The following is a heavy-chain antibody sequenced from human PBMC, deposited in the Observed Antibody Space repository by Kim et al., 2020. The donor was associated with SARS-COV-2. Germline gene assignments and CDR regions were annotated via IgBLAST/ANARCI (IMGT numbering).Heavy chain of an antibody. D-gene: IGHD3-10*01. CDR2: IYPGDSET. J-gene: IGHJ4*02. CDR3: ARAVISPYYFDY. CDR1: GYSFTSYW. Sequence: GESLKISCKGSGYSFTSYWIGWVRQMPGKGLEGMGIIYPGDSETGYSQSFKGQVTIPADKSISTAYLQWSSLKASDTAMYSCARAVISPYYFDYWGQGTLVTVSS. V-gene: IGHV5-51*01.